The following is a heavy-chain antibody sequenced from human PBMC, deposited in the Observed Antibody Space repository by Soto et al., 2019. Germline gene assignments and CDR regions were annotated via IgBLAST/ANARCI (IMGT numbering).Heavy chain of an antibody. D-gene: IGHD4-4*01. J-gene: IGHJ6*03. Sequence: EVQLLESGGGLVQPGGSLRLSCAASGFTFSSYATSWVRQAPGKGLEWVSAISGSGGSTYYADSLKGRFTISRDNSKNTLYLQMNSLRAEDTSVYYCAKDRLQSDYYYYYMDVWGKGTTVTVSS. V-gene: IGHV3-23*01. CDR2: ISGSGGST. CDR3: AKDRLQSDYYYYYMDV. CDR1: GFTFSSYA.